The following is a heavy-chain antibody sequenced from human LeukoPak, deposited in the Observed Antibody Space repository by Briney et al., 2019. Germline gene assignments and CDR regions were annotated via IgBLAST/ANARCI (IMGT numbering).Heavy chain of an antibody. CDR2: ISSSSSYI. CDR1: GYTFTSYY. J-gene: IGHJ4*02. D-gene: IGHD4/OR15-4a*01. CDR3: ARRAGAYSHPYDY. Sequence: ASVKVSCKASGYTFTSYYMHWVRQAPGKGLEWVSSISSSSSYIYYADSVKGRFTISRDNSKNTLYLQMNSLRAEDTAVYYCARRAGAYSHPYDYWGQGTLVTVSS. V-gene: IGHV3-21*04.